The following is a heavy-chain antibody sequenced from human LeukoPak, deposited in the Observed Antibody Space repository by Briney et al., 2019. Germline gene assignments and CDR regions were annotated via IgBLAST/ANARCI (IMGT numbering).Heavy chain of an antibody. CDR2: ISRSGSTI. CDR1: GFTFSDYY. V-gene: IGHV3-11*01. D-gene: IGHD3-10*01. J-gene: IGHJ4*02. CDR3: ARGPITMVRGSLGYYFDY. Sequence: GGSLRLSCAASGFTFSDYYMSWIRQAPGKGLEWVSYISRSGSTIYYAASVKGRFTISRDNAKNSLYLQMNSLRAEDTAVYYCARGPITMVRGSLGYYFDYWGQGTLVTVSS.